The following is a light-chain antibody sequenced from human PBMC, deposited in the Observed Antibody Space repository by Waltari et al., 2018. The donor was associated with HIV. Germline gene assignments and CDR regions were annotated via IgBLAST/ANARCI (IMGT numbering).Light chain of an antibody. J-gene: IGLJ1*01. Sequence: QSALPQPASVSGSPGQSLPLSCPGTSSAIGAYNYVSCYQHHPAKVPNLLIYDVTKRPSGVSHRFSGSKSGNTASLTISGLQAEDEADFYCTSYTSISTLVFGTGTKVTVL. CDR1: SSAIGAYNY. CDR3: TSYTSISTLV. CDR2: DVT. V-gene: IGLV2-14*01.